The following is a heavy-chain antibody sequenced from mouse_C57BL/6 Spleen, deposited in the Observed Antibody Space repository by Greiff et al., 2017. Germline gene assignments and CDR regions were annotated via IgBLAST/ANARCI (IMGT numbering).Heavy chain of an antibody. Sequence: VQRVESGPGLVAPSQSLSITCTVSGFSLTSYAISWVRQPPGKGLEWLGVIWTGGGTNYNSALKSRLSISKDNSKSQVFLKMNSLQTDDTARYYCAKFITTVVAGDYAMDYWGQGTSVTVSS. D-gene: IGHD1-1*01. V-gene: IGHV2-9-1*01. CDR2: IWTGGGT. CDR3: AKFITTVVAGDYAMDY. CDR1: GFSLTSYA. J-gene: IGHJ4*01.